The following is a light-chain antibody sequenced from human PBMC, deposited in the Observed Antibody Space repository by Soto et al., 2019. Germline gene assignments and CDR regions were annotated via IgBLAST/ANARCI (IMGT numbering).Light chain of an antibody. CDR1: SSDVGGYNY. V-gene: IGLV2-14*01. CDR3: SSYTSSITRV. J-gene: IGLJ1*01. Sequence: QSALTQPASVSGSPGQSITISCTGTSSDVGGYNYVSWYQQHPGKAPKLMIYEVSNRPSGISNRFSGSRSANTASLTISGLQAEDEADYYCSSYTSSITRVFGTGTTLTVL. CDR2: EVS.